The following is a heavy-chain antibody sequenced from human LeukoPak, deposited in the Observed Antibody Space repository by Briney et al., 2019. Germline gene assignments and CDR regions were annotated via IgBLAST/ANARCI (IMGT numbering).Heavy chain of an antibody. V-gene: IGHV4-39*01. J-gene: IGHJ6*02. Sequence: SETLSLTGTVSGGSISSSSYYWGWIRQPPGKGLEWIGSIYYSGSTYYNPSLKSRVTISVDTSKNQFSLKLSSVTAADTAVYYCATSSLYYYYYGMDVWGQGTTVTVSS. CDR1: GGSISSSSYY. D-gene: IGHD6-13*01. CDR3: ATSSLYYYYYGMDV. CDR2: IYYSGST.